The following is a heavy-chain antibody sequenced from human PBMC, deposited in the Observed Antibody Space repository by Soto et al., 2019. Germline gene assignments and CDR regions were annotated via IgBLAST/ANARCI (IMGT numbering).Heavy chain of an antibody. CDR1: GFTFSSYS. D-gene: IGHD3-22*01. J-gene: IGHJ4*02. Sequence: GGSLRLSCAASGFTFSSYSMNWVRQAPGKGLEWVSSISSSSSYIYYADSVKGRFTISRDNAKDSLYLQMNSLRAEDTAVYYCARGKDYYDSSGYSDYWGQGTLVTVSS. V-gene: IGHV3-21*01. CDR2: ISSSSSYI. CDR3: ARGKDYYDSSGYSDY.